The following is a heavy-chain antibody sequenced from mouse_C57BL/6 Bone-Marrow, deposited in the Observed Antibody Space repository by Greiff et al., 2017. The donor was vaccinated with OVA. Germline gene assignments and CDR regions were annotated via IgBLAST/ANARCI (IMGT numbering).Heavy chain of an antibody. CDR1: GYTFTSYW. Sequence: QVQLQQPGAELVKPGASVKLSCKASGYTFTSYWMHWVKQRPGQGLEWIGMIHPNSGSTNYNEKFKSKATLTVDKSSSTAYMQLSSLTSEDSAVYYCAAPAITTVVAPCDYWGQGTTLTVSS. D-gene: IGHD1-1*01. CDR3: AAPAITTVVAPCDY. V-gene: IGHV1-64*01. J-gene: IGHJ2*01. CDR2: IHPNSGST.